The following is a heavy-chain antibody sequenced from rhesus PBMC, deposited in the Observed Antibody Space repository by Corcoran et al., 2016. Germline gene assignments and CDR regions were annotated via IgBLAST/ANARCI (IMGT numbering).Heavy chain of an antibody. CDR1: GGSISGYSY. Sequence: QVQLQQWGEGLVKPSETLSLTCAVYGGSISGYSYWSWIRQPPGKGLEWIGYIYGNSSRTNYNPSLKNRVTSSKDTSKNQFSLKLSSVTAADTAVYYCARAAAAGTGRYYYGLDSWGQGVVVTVSS. CDR2: IYGNSSRT. V-gene: IGHV4-73*01. J-gene: IGHJ6*01. CDR3: ARAAAAGTGRYYYGLDS. D-gene: IGHD6-25*01.